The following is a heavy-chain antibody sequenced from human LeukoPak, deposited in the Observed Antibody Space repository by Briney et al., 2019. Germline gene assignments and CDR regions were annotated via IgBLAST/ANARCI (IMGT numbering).Heavy chain of an antibody. CDR1: GFTFGSYG. D-gene: IGHD5-12*01. CDR3: AKDSVRGNSGYGNDGFDI. V-gene: IGHV3-30*18. J-gene: IGHJ3*02. Sequence: GTSLRLSCAASGFTFGSYGMHWVRQAPGKGLEWVAFISYDGNTKYYSGSAKGRFTISRDNSKNTLYLQMNSLRAEDTAVYHCAKDSVRGNSGYGNDGFDIWGQGTMVTVSS. CDR2: ISYDGNTK.